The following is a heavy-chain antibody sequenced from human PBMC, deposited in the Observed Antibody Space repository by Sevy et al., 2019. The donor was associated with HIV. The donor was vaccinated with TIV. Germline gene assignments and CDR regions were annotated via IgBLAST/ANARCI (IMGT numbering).Heavy chain of an antibody. D-gene: IGHD4-17*01. CDR1: GFTVSSNE. CDR3: KKRVAVTPWYYYYMDV. J-gene: IGHJ6*03. Sequence: GGSLRLSCAASGFTVSSNEMSWVRQAPGKGLEWVSSISGGSTYYADSRKGRFTISRDNSKNTLHLQMNSLRAEDTAVYYCKKRVAVTPWYYYYMDVWGKGTTVTVSS. CDR2: ISGGST. V-gene: IGHV3-66*04.